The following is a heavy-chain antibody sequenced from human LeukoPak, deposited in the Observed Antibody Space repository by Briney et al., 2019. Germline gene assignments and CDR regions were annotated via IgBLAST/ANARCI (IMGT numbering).Heavy chain of an antibody. V-gene: IGHV4-59*11. D-gene: IGHD3-10*01. CDR3: ARGVDRAYYYGSGRNYFDY. J-gene: IGHJ4*02. Sequence: SETLSLTCTVSGGSISSHYWSWIRQPPGKGLEWIGYIYYSGSTNYNPSLKSRVTISVDTSKNQFSLKLSSVTAADTAVYYCARGVDRAYYYGSGRNYFDYWGQGTLITVSS. CDR2: IYYSGST. CDR1: GGSISSHY.